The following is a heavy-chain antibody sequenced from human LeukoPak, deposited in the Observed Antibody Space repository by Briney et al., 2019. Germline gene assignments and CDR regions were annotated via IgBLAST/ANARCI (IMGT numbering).Heavy chain of an antibody. Sequence: GGSLRLSCTASGFTFGDYAMSWFRQAPGKGLEWVGFIRSKAYGGTTEYAASVKGRFTISRDDYKSIAYLQMNSVKTEDTAVYYCTRDLGGAVAGTWDYFDYWGQGTLVTVSS. D-gene: IGHD6-19*01. CDR2: IRSKAYGGTT. V-gene: IGHV3-49*03. CDR1: GFTFGDYA. CDR3: TRDLGGAVAGTWDYFDY. J-gene: IGHJ4*02.